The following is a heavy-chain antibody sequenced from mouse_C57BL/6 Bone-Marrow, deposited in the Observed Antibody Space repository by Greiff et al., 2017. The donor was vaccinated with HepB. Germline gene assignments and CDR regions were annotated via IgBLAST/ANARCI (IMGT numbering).Heavy chain of an antibody. V-gene: IGHV3-6*01. Sequence: VQLQQSGPGLVKPSQSLSLTCSVTGYSITSGYYWNWIRQFPGNKLEWMGYISYDGSNNYNPSLKNRISITRDTSKNQFFLKLNSVTTEDTATYYCARDGGYAFWGQGTTLTVSS. D-gene: IGHD2-2*01. CDR2: ISYDGSN. CDR3: ARDGGYAF. J-gene: IGHJ2*01. CDR1: GYSITSGYY.